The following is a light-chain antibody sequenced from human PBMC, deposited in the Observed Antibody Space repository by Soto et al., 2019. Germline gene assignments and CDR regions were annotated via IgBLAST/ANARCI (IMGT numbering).Light chain of an antibody. Sequence: FVVTQSPDTLSLSPGETATLSCRASQSVSSSVAWYQHKPGQSPRLVVYSGYKRSPGIPARFSGSGSGTEFTLTISNLQPDDFATYYCQQYDSYWTFGQGTKVDIK. CDR1: QSVSSS. J-gene: IGKJ1*01. CDR3: QQYDSYWT. V-gene: IGKV3-15*01. CDR2: SGY.